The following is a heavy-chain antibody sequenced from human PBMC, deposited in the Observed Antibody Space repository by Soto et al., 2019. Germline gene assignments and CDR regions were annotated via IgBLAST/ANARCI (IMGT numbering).Heavy chain of an antibody. Sequence: QVQLVQSGAEVKKPGSSVKVSCKASGGTFSSYTISWVRQAPGQGLEWMGRIIPILGIANYAQKFQGRVTIIADKSTSTAYMELSSLRSEDTAVYYCASDDYYGSGSYSYYYYYMDVWGKGTTVTVSS. V-gene: IGHV1-69*02. D-gene: IGHD3-10*01. J-gene: IGHJ6*03. CDR3: ASDDYYGSGSYSYYYYYMDV. CDR1: GGTFSSYT. CDR2: IIPILGIA.